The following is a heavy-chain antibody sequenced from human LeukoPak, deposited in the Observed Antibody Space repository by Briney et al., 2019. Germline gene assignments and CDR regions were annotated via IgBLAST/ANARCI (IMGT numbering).Heavy chain of an antibody. V-gene: IGHV1-8*01. D-gene: IGHD2-21*01. CDR2: MNPNSGNT. CDR1: GYTFTSYD. CDR3: ARACGTKLGYYYYGMDV. Sequence: ASVKVSCKASGYTFTSYDINWVRQATGQGLEWMGWMNPNSGNTGYAQKFQGRVTMTRNTSISTAYMELSSLRSEDTAVYYCARACGTKLGYYYYGMDVWGQGTTVTVSS. J-gene: IGHJ6*02.